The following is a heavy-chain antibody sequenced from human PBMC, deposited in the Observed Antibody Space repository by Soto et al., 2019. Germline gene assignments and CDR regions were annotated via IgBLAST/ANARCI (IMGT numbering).Heavy chain of an antibody. D-gene: IGHD4-4*01. CDR2: IYYSGST. J-gene: IGHJ6*02. CDR1: GGSIISSSYY. Sequence: SETLSLTCTVSGGSIISSSYYFVCIRQPPWNGLELIGSIYYSGSTYYNPSLKSRVTISVDTSKNQFSLKLSSVTAADTAVYYCASPGASNYSPFYYYYGMDVWGQGTTVTVSS. CDR3: ASPGASNYSPFYYYYGMDV. V-gene: IGHV4-39*01.